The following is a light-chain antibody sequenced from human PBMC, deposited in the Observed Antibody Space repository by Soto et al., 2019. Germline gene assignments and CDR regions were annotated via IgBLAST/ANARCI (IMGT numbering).Light chain of an antibody. J-gene: IGKJ2*01. CDR3: QQRSNWPPEYT. V-gene: IGKV3-11*01. CDR1: QSVSSY. CDR2: DAS. Sequence: EIVLTQSPATLSLSPGERATLSCRASQSVSSYLAWYQQKPGQAPRLLIYDASNRATGIPARFSGSGSGTDFTLTISCIEPEDFAVYYCQQRSNWPPEYTFGQGTKLEIK.